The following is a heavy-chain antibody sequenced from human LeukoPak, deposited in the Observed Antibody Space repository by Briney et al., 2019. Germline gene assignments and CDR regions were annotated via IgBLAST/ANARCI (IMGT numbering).Heavy chain of an antibody. Sequence: SETLSLTCAVYGESFSGYYWSWIRQPPGKGLEWIGEINHSGSTNYNPSLKSRVTISVDTSKNQFSLKLSSVTAADTAVYYCARGPKWLRSQLDYWGQGTLVTVSS. CDR1: GESFSGYY. D-gene: IGHD5-12*01. J-gene: IGHJ4*02. V-gene: IGHV4-34*01. CDR2: INHSGST. CDR3: ARGPKWLRSQLDY.